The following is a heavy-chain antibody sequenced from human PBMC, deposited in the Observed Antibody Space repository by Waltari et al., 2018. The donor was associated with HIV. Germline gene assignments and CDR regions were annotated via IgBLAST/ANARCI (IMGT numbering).Heavy chain of an antibody. CDR2: ILYSGFT. CDR3: ARRGIAARELDN. V-gene: IGHV4-59*01. D-gene: IGHD6-6*01. Sequence: QVQLQESGPGLVKPSETLSLTCSVSGGSFHNYYWSWIRQSPGKGLEWIGYILYSGFTNYNPSLKSRVTMSVDTSKNQFSLKLSSVTAADTAVYYCARRGIAARELDNWGQGTLVTVSS. J-gene: IGHJ4*02. CDR1: GGSFHNYY.